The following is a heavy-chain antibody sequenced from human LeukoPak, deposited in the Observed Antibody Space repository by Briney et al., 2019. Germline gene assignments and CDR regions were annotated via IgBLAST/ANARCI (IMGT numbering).Heavy chain of an antibody. CDR3: ARHAGSGVATPFTY. CDR1: GGSISSNSYY. CDR2: FFHSVIT. J-gene: IGHJ4*02. D-gene: IGHD4-23*01. V-gene: IGHV4-39*01. Sequence: PSETLSLTRTVSGGSISSNSYYWGWIRQPPGKGLEWIASFFHSVITDYNPPLKSRVTVSMETSKNQFSLKLSSVSAADTAVYYCARHAGSGVATPFTYWGQGTLVTVSS.